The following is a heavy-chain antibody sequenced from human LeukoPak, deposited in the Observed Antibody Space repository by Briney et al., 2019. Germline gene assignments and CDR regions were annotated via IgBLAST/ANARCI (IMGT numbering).Heavy chain of an antibody. D-gene: IGHD4-17*01. CDR1: GFTFRSYS. Sequence: HTGGSLRLSCEASGFTFRSYSMNWVRQAPGKGLEWVSYISSSSSTIYYADSVKGRFTISRDNAKNSLYLQMNSLRDEDTAVYYCARDRLRGDDGRYSDYWGQGALVTVSS. J-gene: IGHJ4*02. CDR2: ISSSSSTI. V-gene: IGHV3-48*02. CDR3: ARDRLRGDDGRYSDY.